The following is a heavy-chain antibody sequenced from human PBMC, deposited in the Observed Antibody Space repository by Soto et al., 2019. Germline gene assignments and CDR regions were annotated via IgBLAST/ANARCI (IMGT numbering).Heavy chain of an antibody. Sequence: SGFTFSSFDVNWVRQAPGKGLEWVAVICYDGSDKYYAYSVKGRFTISRDNSKNTLFLQLNSLRAEDTAVYYCTKDRSNTLDGMDVWGQGTTVTVS. CDR1: GFTFSSFD. J-gene: IGHJ6*02. CDR2: ICYDGSDK. CDR3: TKDRSNTLDGMDV. V-gene: IGHV3-33*06. D-gene: IGHD4-4*01.